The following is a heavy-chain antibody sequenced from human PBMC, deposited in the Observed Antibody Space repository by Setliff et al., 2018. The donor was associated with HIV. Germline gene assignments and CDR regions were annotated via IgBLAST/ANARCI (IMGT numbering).Heavy chain of an antibody. CDR1: GDSFSNDYYY. V-gene: IGHV4-61*02. Sequence: TLSLTCSVSGDSFSNDYYYWNWVRQSAGKGLEWIGRLYASGSTNYNPSLKSRATIWLDASSNLFSLRLPSVTAADTAVYYCVRDSPTKGSGSYYDHYYAMDVWGQGTTVTV. D-gene: IGHD3-10*01. J-gene: IGHJ6*02. CDR2: LYASGST. CDR3: VRDSPTKGSGSYYDHYYAMDV.